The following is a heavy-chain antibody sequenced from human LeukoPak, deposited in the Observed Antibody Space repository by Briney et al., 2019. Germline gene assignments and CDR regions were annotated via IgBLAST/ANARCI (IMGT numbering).Heavy chain of an antibody. CDR3: AESMGPNWFDP. J-gene: IGHJ5*02. Sequence: SETLSLTCTVSGGSISSGSYYWSWIRQLAGKGLEWIGRIYTSGSTSYNPSLKSRVTISVDTSKNQFSLKLSSVTAADTAVYYCAESMGPNWFDPWGQGTLVTVSS. V-gene: IGHV4-61*02. CDR2: IYTSGST. CDR1: GGSISSGSYY.